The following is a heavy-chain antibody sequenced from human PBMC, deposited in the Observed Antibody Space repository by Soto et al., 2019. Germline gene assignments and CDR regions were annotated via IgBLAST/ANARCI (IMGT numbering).Heavy chain of an antibody. J-gene: IGHJ6*02. CDR3: ARDIGIAARLDGMDV. Sequence: ASVKVSCKASGYTFTGYYMHWVRQAPGQGLEWMGWINPNSGGTNYAQKFQGWVTMTRDTSISTAYMELSRLRSDDTAVYYCARDIGIAARLDGMDVWGQGTTVTVSS. CDR2: INPNSGGT. D-gene: IGHD6-6*01. V-gene: IGHV1-2*04. CDR1: GYTFTGYY.